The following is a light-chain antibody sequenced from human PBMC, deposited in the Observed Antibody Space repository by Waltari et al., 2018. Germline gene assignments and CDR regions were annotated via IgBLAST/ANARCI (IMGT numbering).Light chain of an antibody. CDR2: PAS. V-gene: IGKV3-20*01. CDR3: QQYVESPAT. J-gene: IGKJ1*01. CDR1: QRVRID. Sequence: EIVLTQSPGTVSLSPGDRATLSCRASQRVRIDLAWYQQKPGQAPTLPIYPASTRATGIPDRCSASGSGTDFSLTSSRLEPEDFAMYYCQQYVESPATFGQGTKVEIK.